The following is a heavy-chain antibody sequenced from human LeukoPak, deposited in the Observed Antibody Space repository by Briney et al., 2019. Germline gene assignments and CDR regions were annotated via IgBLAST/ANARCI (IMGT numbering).Heavy chain of an antibody. J-gene: IGHJ5*02. V-gene: IGHV1-2*02. D-gene: IGHD5-24*01. CDR1: GYTFTGYY. Sequence: ASVKVSCKASGYTFTGYYMHWVRQAPGQGLEWMGWINPNSGGTNYAQKFQGRVTMTRDTSISTAYMELSRLRSDGTAVYYCARGAEMATISYNWFDPWGQGTLVTVSS. CDR3: ARGAEMATISYNWFDP. CDR2: INPNSGGT.